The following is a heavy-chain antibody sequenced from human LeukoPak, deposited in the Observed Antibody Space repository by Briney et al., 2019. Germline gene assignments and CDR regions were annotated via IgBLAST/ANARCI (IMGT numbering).Heavy chain of an antibody. CDR1: GYTFTSYY. D-gene: IGHD3-22*01. V-gene: IGHV1-46*01. CDR3: AREGITMIVEDY. CDR2: INPSGGST. J-gene: IGHJ4*02. Sequence: ASVKVSCKASGYTFTSYYMHWVRQAPGQGLEWMEIINPSGGSTSYAQKFQGRVTMTRDTSTSTVYMELSSLRSEDTAVYYCAREGITMIVEDYWGQGTLVTVSS.